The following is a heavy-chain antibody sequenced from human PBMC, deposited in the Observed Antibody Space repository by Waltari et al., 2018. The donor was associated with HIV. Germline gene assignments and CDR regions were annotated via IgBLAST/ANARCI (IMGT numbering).Heavy chain of an antibody. CDR3: ARGPGLVPAATNDYYYYGMDV. CDR2: ISYDGSNK. Sequence: GFTFSSYAMHWVRQAPGKGLEWVAVISYDGSNKYYADSVKGRFTISRDNSKNTLYLQMNSLRAEDTAVYYCARGPGLVPAATNDYYYYGMDVWGQGTTVTVSS. CDR1: GFTFSSYA. D-gene: IGHD2-2*01. V-gene: IGHV3-30*04. J-gene: IGHJ6*02.